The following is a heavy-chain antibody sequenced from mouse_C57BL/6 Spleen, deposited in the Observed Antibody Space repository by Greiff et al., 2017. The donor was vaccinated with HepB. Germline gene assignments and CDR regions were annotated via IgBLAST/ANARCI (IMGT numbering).Heavy chain of an antibody. D-gene: IGHD4-1*01. CDR1: GYTFTSYW. CDR2: IDPSDSYT. CDR3: ARKGANWDFDY. J-gene: IGHJ2*01. Sequence: VQLQQSGAELVRPGTSVKLSCKASGYTFTSYWMHWVKQRPGQGLEWIGVIDPSDSYTNYNQKFKGKATLTVDTSSSTAYMQLSSLTSEDSAVYYCARKGANWDFDYWGQGTTLTVSS. V-gene: IGHV1-59*01.